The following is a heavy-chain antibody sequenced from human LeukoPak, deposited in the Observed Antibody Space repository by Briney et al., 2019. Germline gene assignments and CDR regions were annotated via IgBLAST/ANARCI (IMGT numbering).Heavy chain of an antibody. V-gene: IGHV3-21*01. CDR1: GFMFSSYS. CDR2: ISSSSSYI. Sequence: GGSLRLSCAASGFMFSSYSMNWVRQAPGKGLEWVSSISSSSSYIYYADSVKGRFTISRDNAKNSLYLQMNSLRAEDTAVYYCARVSAHAGIAVAASDYWGQGTLVTVSS. CDR3: ARVSAHAGIAVAASDY. D-gene: IGHD6-19*01. J-gene: IGHJ4*02.